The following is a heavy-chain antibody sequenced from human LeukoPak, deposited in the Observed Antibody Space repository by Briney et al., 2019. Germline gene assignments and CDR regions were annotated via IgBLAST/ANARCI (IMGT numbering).Heavy chain of an antibody. Sequence: PSETLSLTCTVSGGSISSGGYYWSWLRQHPGKGLEWIGYIYYSGSTYYNPSLKSRVTISVDTSKNQFSLKLSSVTAADTAVYYCAGRPATTFSENWFDPWGQGTLVTVSS. CDR2: IYYSGST. D-gene: IGHD2/OR15-2a*01. V-gene: IGHV4-31*03. CDR1: GGSISSGGYY. J-gene: IGHJ5*02. CDR3: AGRPATTFSENWFDP.